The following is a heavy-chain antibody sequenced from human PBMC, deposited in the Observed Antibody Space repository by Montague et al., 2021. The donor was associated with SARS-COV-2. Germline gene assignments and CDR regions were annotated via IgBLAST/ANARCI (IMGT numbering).Heavy chain of an antibody. V-gene: IGHV4-34*01. Sequence: SETLSLTCAVSGGSFSPYYWSWIRQPPGKGLEWIGEISQGGNIKYSPSLQSRVSISLDTSRNQFSLKVSSVTAADTAIYYCARLGDGIVPSPILGLGPYYSFYYMDVWGKGTTVTVSS. CDR3: ARLGDGIVPSPILGLGPYYSFYYMDV. CDR1: GGSFSPYY. J-gene: IGHJ6*03. CDR2: ISQGGNI. D-gene: IGHD2-2*02.